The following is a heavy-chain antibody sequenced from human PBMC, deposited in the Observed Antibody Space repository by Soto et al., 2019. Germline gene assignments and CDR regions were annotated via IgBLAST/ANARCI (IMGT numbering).Heavy chain of an antibody. J-gene: IGHJ6*03. CDR3: ARAGYYDFWSGYYRESYYYYYMDV. CDR2: ISAYNGNT. V-gene: IGHV1-18*01. Sequence: GASVKVSCKASGYTFTSYGISWVRQAPGQGLEWMGWISAYNGNTNYAQKLQGRVTMTTDTSTSTAYMELRSLRSDDTAVYYCARAGYYDFWSGYYRESYYYYYMDVWGKGTTVTVSS. D-gene: IGHD3-3*01. CDR1: GYTFTSYG.